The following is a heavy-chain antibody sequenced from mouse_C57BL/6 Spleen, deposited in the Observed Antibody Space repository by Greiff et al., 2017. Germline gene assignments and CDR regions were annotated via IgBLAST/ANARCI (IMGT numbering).Heavy chain of an antibody. CDR3: AKEPYYYGSSRYFDY. D-gene: IGHD1-1*01. J-gene: IGHJ2*01. Sequence: QVQLQQPGAELVKPGASVKMSCKASGYTFTSYWITWVKQRPGQGLEWIGDIYPGSGSTNYNEKFKSKATLTVDTTSSTAYMQLSSLTSEDTAVYDCAKEPYYYGSSRYFDYWGQGTTLTVSS. CDR2: IYPGSGST. CDR1: GYTFTSYW. V-gene: IGHV1-55*01.